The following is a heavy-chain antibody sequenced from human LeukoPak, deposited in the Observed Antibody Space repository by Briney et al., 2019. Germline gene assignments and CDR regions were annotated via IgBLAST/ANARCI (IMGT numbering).Heavy chain of an antibody. J-gene: IGHJ4*02. Sequence: SVKVSCKASGGAFSSYAISWVRQAPGQGLEWMGGIIPIFGTANYAQKFRGRVTITADESTSTAYTELSSLRSEDTAVYYCASVRDGYNYFDYWGQGTLVTVSS. V-gene: IGHV1-69*13. CDR3: ASVRDGYNYFDY. D-gene: IGHD5-24*01. CDR1: GGAFSSYA. CDR2: IIPIFGTA.